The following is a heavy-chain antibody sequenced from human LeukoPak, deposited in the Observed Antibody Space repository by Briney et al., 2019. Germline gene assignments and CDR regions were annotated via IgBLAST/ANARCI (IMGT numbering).Heavy chain of an antibody. Sequence: PSETLSLTCNVSGGSINSNNYYWGWIRQPPGKGLEWIGSIYYSGGTYYNPSLKSRVTISVDTSKNQFSLKVSSVTAADTAVYYCARRYCANGVCYRSAFDIWGQGTMVTVSS. CDR1: GGSINSNNYY. D-gene: IGHD2-8*01. CDR3: ARRYCANGVCYRSAFDI. J-gene: IGHJ3*02. CDR2: IYYSGGT. V-gene: IGHV4-39*07.